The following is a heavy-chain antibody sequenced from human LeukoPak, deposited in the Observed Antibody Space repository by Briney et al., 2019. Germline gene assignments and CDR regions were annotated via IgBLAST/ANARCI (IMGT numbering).Heavy chain of an antibody. CDR3: ARADEGGAFDY. J-gene: IGHJ4*02. CDR2: INSDGSST. CDR1: GFTFSSYW. D-gene: IGHD3-16*01. Sequence: GGSLRLSCAASGFTFSSYWMHWVRQAPGKGLVWVSRINSDGSSTSYADSVKGRFTISRDNAKNTLYLQMNSLRAEDTAVYYCARADEGGAFDYWGQGTLVTVSS. V-gene: IGHV3-74*01.